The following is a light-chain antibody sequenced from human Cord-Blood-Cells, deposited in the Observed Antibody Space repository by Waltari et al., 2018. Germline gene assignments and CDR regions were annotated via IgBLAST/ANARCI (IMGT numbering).Light chain of an antibody. V-gene: IGLV2-14*01. CDR2: DVS. CDR3: SSYTSGSTV. CDR1: SSDAGGSNY. J-gene: IGLJ2*01. Sequence: QSALTQPASVSGSPGQSITISCTGTSSDAGGSNYASWYHQHTGKAPKRRIYDVSNRPSGVSNRFSGSKSGNTASLTISGLQAEDEADYYCSSYTSGSTVFGGGTNLTVL.